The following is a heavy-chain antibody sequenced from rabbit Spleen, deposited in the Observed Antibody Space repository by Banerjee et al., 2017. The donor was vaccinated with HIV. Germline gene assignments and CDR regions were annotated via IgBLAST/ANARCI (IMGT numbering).Heavy chain of an antibody. Sequence: QSLEESGGGLVQPEGSLTLTCTSSRFSFSSSYYMCWVRQAPGKGLESIACIDTSTGTTYYASWAKGRFTISKTSSTTVTLQMTSLTAADTATYFCAKDLTNVIGWNFGLWGPGTLVTVS. CDR3: AKDLTNVIGWNFGL. J-gene: IGHJ4*01. D-gene: IGHD1-1*01. CDR1: RFSFSSSYY. CDR2: IDTSTGTT. V-gene: IGHV1S40*01.